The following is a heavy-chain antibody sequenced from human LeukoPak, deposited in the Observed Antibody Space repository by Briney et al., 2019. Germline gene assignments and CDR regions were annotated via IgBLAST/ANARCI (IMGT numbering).Heavy chain of an antibody. J-gene: IGHJ3*02. CDR1: GGSISSGTHY. CDR2: VFTSGSP. D-gene: IGHD6-19*01. CDR3: ARLLYSSGWYGAFDI. Sequence: PSQTLSLTCDVSGGSISSGTHYWTWIRQPVGKGLEWLGRVFTSGSPTYNPSLESRVVISIDKSKNQFSLKLSSVTAADTAVYYCARLLYSSGWYGAFDIWGQGTMVTVSS. V-gene: IGHV4-61*02.